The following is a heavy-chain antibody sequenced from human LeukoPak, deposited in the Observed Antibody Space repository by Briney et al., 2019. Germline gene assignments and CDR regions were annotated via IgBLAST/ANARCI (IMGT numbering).Heavy chain of an antibody. D-gene: IGHD5-18*01. Sequence: PSETLSLTCTVSGGSISSGGYYWSWIRQHPGKGLEWIGYIYYSGSTYYNPSLKSRVTISVDTSKNQFSLKLSSVTAADTAVYYCARLSYTAMAPGWYFDLWGRGTLVTVSS. V-gene: IGHV4-31*03. CDR3: ARLSYTAMAPGWYFDL. J-gene: IGHJ2*01. CDR2: IYYSGST. CDR1: GGSISSGGYY.